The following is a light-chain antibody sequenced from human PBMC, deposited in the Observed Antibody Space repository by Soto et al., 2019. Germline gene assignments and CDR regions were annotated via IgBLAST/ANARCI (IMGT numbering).Light chain of an antibody. Sequence: QSVLTQPPSVSGAPGQRVTISCTGSNSNIGAGYDVHWYQHLPGTAPKLLIYGNSNRPSGVPDRFSGSKSGTSASLAITGLQAEDESDYYCQSYDSSLSGDVFGSGTKLTVL. V-gene: IGLV1-40*01. J-gene: IGLJ1*01. CDR3: QSYDSSLSGDV. CDR1: NSNIGAGYD. CDR2: GNS.